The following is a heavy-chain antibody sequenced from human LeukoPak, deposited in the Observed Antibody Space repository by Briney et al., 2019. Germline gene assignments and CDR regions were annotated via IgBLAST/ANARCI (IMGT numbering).Heavy chain of an antibody. Sequence: ASVKVSCKASGYTFTSYDINWVRQATGQGLEWMGWINPNSGGTNYAQKFQGRVTMTRDTSISTAYMELSRLRSDDTAVYYCADEFGLKWLADWGQGTLVTVSS. J-gene: IGHJ4*02. CDR3: ADEFGLKWLAD. D-gene: IGHD6-19*01. V-gene: IGHV1-2*02. CDR1: GYTFTSYD. CDR2: INPNSGGT.